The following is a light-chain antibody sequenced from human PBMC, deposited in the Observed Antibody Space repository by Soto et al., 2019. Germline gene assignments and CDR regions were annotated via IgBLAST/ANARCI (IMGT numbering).Light chain of an antibody. J-gene: IGKJ2*01. V-gene: IGKV1-39*01. CDR3: QQSYTTPVYS. CDR1: QNILFY. CDR2: AAS. Sequence: DIQMTQSPSSLSASVGDRVTITCRASQNILFYLTWYQQKPGKAPKLLIYAASNLQSGVPSRFSGSGSGTDFTLTISSLQPEDFATYFCQQSYTTPVYSFGQGTKLEIK.